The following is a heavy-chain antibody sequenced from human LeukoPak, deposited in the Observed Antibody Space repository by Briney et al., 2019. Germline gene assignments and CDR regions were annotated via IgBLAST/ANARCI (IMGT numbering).Heavy chain of an antibody. CDR1: GFALNSYE. Sequence: GGSLRLSCAASGFALNSYEMHWVRQAPGKGLECVSYISDSGSTIFYADSVKGRFTISRDNAKNSLFLQMNSLRAEDTAVYYCVREGAVAGTGFYAFDIWGQGTMVTVSS. D-gene: IGHD6-19*01. CDR3: VREGAVAGTGFYAFDI. CDR2: ISDSGSTI. J-gene: IGHJ3*02. V-gene: IGHV3-48*03.